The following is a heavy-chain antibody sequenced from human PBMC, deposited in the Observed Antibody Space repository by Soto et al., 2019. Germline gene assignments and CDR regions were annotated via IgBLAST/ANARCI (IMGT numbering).Heavy chain of an antibody. D-gene: IGHD4-4*01. Sequence: GGSLRLSCAASGFTFSSYGMHWVRQAPGKGLEWVAVISYDGSNKYYADSVKGRFTISRDNSKNTLYLQMNSLRAEDTAVYYCAKDGGSNHGGYFDYWGQGTLVTVSS. CDR1: GFTFSSYG. CDR3: AKDGGSNHGGYFDY. V-gene: IGHV3-30*18. CDR2: ISYDGSNK. J-gene: IGHJ4*02.